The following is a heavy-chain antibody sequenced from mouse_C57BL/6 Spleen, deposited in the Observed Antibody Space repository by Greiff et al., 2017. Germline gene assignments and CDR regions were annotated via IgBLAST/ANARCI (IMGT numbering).Heavy chain of an antibody. CDR2: IRSKSNNYAT. J-gene: IGHJ1*03. CDR1: GFSFNTYA. V-gene: IGHV10-1*01. D-gene: IGHD2-2*01. CDR3: VRGVGGYAWDFDV. Sequence: EVQRVESGGGLVQPKGSLKLSCAASGFSFNTYAMNWVRQAPGKGLEWVARIRSKSNNYATYYADAVKDRFTISRDDSESMLDLQMNNLKTEDTAMYDCVRGVGGYAWDFDVWGKGTTVTVSS.